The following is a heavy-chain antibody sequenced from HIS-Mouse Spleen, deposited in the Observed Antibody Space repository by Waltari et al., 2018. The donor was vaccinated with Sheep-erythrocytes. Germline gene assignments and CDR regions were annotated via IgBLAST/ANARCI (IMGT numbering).Heavy chain of an antibody. D-gene: IGHD3-3*01. CDR2: IYPGYSDT. CDR1: GYSFTSYW. J-gene: IGHJ3*02. V-gene: IGHV5-51*03. Sequence: EVQLVQSGAEVKKPGESLKISCKGSGYSFTSYWIGWVRQMPGKGLEWMGIIYPGYSDTRYSPSVQVQVTISADKSISTAYLQWSSLKASDTAMYYCARGPVLRFLEWLPTDAFDIWGQGTMVTVSS. CDR3: ARGPVLRFLEWLPTDAFDI.